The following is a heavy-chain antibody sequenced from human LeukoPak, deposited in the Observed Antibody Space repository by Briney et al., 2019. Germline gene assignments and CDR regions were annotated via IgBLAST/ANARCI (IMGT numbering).Heavy chain of an antibody. Sequence: SETLSLTCTVSGGSISTYSWSWIRQPPGKGLEWIACMYYNGSTIYNPSLKSRVTISVDTSKKQFSLKLTSVTAADTAVYYCARGGKYSSSWYENYFDYWGQGTLVTVSS. CDR1: GGSISTYS. V-gene: IGHV4-59*08. J-gene: IGHJ4*02. CDR2: MYYNGST. D-gene: IGHD6-13*01. CDR3: ARGGKYSSSWYENYFDY.